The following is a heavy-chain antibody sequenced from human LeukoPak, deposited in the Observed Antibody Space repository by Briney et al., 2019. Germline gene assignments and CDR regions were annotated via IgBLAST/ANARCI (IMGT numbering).Heavy chain of an antibody. Sequence: GASVKVSCKASGGTFSSYAISWVRQAPGQGLEWMGGIIPIFGTANYAQKFQGRVTITADESTSTAYMELSSLRSEDTAVYYCARDPRRYSSGWYDVRPFDYWGQGTLVTVSS. D-gene: IGHD6-19*01. CDR3: ARDPRRYSSGWYDVRPFDY. CDR1: GGTFSSYA. J-gene: IGHJ4*02. V-gene: IGHV1-69*01. CDR2: IIPIFGTA.